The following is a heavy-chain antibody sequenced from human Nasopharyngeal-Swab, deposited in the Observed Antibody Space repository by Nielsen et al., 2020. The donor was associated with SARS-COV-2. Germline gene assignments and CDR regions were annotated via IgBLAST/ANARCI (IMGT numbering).Heavy chain of an antibody. CDR1: GYTFTGYY. J-gene: IGHJ5*02. D-gene: IGHD3-3*01. CDR3: ARAYYDFWSGYHNWFDP. CDR2: ISAYNGNT. Sequence: ASVKVSCKASGYTFTGYYMHWVRQAPGQGLEWMGWISAYNGNTNYAQKLQGRVTMTTDTSTSTAYMELRSLRSDDTAVYYCARAYYDFWSGYHNWFDPWGQGTLVTVSS. V-gene: IGHV1-18*04.